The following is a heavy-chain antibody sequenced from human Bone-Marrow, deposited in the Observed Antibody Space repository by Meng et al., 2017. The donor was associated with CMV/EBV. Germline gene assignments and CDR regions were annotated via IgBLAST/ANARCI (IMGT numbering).Heavy chain of an antibody. CDR1: GDSISSDAYY. CDR3: VTDRRGSGTLPPES. J-gene: IGHJ4*02. Sequence: SETLSLTCSVSGDSISSDAYYWGWIRQSPGRGLEWIGSIYRDGSAYNSPSLRGRVTISVDTSENQFSLRLTSVTAADTAVYYCVTDRRGSGTLPPESWGQGALVTVSS. D-gene: IGHD3-10*01. CDR2: IYRDGSA. V-gene: IGHV4-39*07.